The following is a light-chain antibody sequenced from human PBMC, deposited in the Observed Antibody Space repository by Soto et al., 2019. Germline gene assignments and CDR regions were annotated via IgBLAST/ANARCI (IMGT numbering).Light chain of an antibody. J-gene: IGLJ1*01. CDR2: EVR. V-gene: IGLV2-14*01. CDR1: INDVGGYNY. Sequence: QSALTQPRSVSGSPGQSVTISCTGTINDVGGYNYVSWYQQHPGKAPKLMIYEVRNRPSGISNRFSGSKSGNTASLTISGLQAEDEADYYCTSYTSSSPYVFGTGTKVTVL. CDR3: TSYTSSSPYV.